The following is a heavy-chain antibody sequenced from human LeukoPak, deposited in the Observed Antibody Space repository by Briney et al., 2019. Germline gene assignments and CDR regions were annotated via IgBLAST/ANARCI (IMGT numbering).Heavy chain of an antibody. CDR1: GFTFSSNT. V-gene: IGHV3-23*01. Sequence: GGSLRLSCAASGFTFSSNTMRWVRQAPGKGLEWVSTVSGSGGSTYYADSVTGRFTISRDNSRNTLYLQMNSLRGDDTAVYYCAKDVGKWESLHFFDYWGQGTLVTVSS. CDR2: VSGSGGST. D-gene: IGHD1-26*01. CDR3: AKDVGKWESLHFFDY. J-gene: IGHJ4*02.